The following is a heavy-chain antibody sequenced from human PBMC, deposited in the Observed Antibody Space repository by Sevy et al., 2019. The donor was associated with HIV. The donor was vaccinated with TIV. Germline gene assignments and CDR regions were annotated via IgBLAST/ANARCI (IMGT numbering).Heavy chain of an antibody. V-gene: IGHV3-33*01. Sequence: GGSLRLSCAASGFSISGYGMHWVRQAPGKGLEWVAVIWYDGTNREYADSVKGRFNISRDNSKNTLYLQMNSLRVEDTAVYYCAREDIRVAGIGYYFHSWGQGTLVTVSS. J-gene: IGHJ4*02. D-gene: IGHD6-19*01. CDR1: GFSISGYG. CDR2: IWYDGTNR. CDR3: AREDIRVAGIGYYFHS.